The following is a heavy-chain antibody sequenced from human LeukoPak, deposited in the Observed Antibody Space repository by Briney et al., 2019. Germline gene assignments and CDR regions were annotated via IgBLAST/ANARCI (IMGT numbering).Heavy chain of an antibody. J-gene: IGHJ4*02. V-gene: IGHV4-34*01. CDR1: GGSFSDYY. CDR3: ARDTVQGRYFDY. CDR2: INHSGST. Sequence: KPSETLSLTCAVYGGSFSDYYWSWIRQPPGKGLEWIGEINHSGSTNYNPSLKSRVTIPVDTSKNQFSLKLSSVTAADTAVYYCARDTVQGRYFDYWGQGTLVTVSS. D-gene: IGHD3-10*01.